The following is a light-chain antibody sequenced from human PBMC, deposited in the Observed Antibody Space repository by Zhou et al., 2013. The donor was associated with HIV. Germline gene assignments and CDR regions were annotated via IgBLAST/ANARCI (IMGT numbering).Light chain of an antibody. CDR2: GAS. CDR3: QQYNSYLFT. V-gene: IGKV1-39*01. Sequence: DIQMTQSPSSLSASVGDRVTITCRASQSISTYLNWYQQKLGKAPKLLIYGASNLADGVPSRFSGSGSGTDFALTISSLQAEDFATYYCQQYNSYLFTFGPGTKVDIK. CDR1: QSISTY. J-gene: IGKJ3*01.